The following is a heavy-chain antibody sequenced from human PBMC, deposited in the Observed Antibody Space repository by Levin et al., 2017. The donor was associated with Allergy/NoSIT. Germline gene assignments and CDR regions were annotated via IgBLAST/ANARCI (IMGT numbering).Heavy chain of an antibody. CDR2: INPNSGGT. CDR1: GYTFTGYY. D-gene: IGHD2-15*01. V-gene: IGHV1-2*02. CDR3: ARCWGEGGWYRGGSCYSSDY. Sequence: ASVKVSCKASGYTFTGYYMHWVRQAPGQGLEWMGWINPNSGGTNYAQKFQGRVTMTRDTSISTAYMELSRLRSDDTAVYYCARCWGEGGWYRGGSCYSSDYWGQGTLVTVSS. J-gene: IGHJ4*02.